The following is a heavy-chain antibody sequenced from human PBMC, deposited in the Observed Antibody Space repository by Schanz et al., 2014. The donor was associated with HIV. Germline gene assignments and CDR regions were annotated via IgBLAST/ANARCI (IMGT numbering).Heavy chain of an antibody. V-gene: IGHV1-2*02. D-gene: IGHD1-26*01. J-gene: IGHJ6*02. CDR3: ARRGLVGATLYYYYYGMDV. CDR2: VNPNSGDT. CDR1: GYSFTGYY. Sequence: QVQLVQSGAEVKKPGASVKVSCKASGYSFTGYYMHWVRQAPGQGLEWMGWVNPNSGDTNYAQKFQGRVTMTRDTSISTAYMQLSRLRSEDTAVYYCARRGLVGATLYYYYYGMDVWGQGTTVTVSS.